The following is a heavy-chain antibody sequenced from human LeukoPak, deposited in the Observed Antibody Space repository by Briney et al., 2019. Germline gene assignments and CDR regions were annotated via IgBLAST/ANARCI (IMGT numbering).Heavy chain of an antibody. CDR1: GFTFSSYS. J-gene: IGHJ4*02. CDR2: ISGSSSYK. D-gene: IGHD3-22*01. CDR3: ARGFYDTSGYYYDY. V-gene: IGHV3-21*01. Sequence: GGSLRLSCAASGFTFSSYSMNWVRQAPGKGLEWVSSISGSSSYKYYADSVKGRFTISRDNAKNSLYLQMNSLRAEDTAVYYCARGFYDTSGYYYDYWGQGTLVTVSS.